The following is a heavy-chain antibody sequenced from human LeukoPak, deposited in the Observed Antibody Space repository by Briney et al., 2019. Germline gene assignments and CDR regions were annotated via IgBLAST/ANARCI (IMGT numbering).Heavy chain of an antibody. J-gene: IGHJ5*02. CDR3: ARGFVDIVATTEHGNWFDP. Sequence: GGSLRLSCAASGFTFNSYAMSWVRQAPGKGLEWVSGISGSGVNTYYADSVKGRFTISRDNSKNTLYLQMNSLRAEDTAVYYCARGFVDIVATTEHGNWFDPWGQGTLVTVSS. CDR1: GFTFNSYA. CDR2: ISGSGVNT. D-gene: IGHD5-12*01. V-gene: IGHV3-23*01.